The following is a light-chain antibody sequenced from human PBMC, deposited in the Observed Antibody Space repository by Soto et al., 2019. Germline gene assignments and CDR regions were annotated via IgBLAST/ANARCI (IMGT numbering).Light chain of an antibody. CDR3: ETWDSNTRV. V-gene: IGLV4-60*02. CDR2: LEGSGSY. J-gene: IGLJ3*02. CDR1: SGHSSYI. Sequence: QLVLTQSSSASAALGSSVKLTCTLSSGHSSYIIAWYQQQPGKAPRYLMKLEGSGSYNKGSGVPDRFSGSDSGADRYLTISNLQFEDEADYYCETWDSNTRVFGGGTQLTVL.